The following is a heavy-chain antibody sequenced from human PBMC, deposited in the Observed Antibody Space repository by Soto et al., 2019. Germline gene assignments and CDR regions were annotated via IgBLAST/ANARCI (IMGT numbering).Heavy chain of an antibody. CDR2: IYWDDAK. J-gene: IGHJ4*02. CDR3: AHKGGGDRILDY. Sequence: QITLKESGPTLVKPTQTLTLTCTFSGFSLSTSGVGVGWIRQPPGKALEWLALIYWDDAKHYSPSLKSRLTNTKHTYKNQVVLIMTNMDPVDTATYYCAHKGGGDRILDYWGQGTLVTVAS. D-gene: IGHD3-16*01. V-gene: IGHV2-5*02. CDR1: GFSLSTSGVG.